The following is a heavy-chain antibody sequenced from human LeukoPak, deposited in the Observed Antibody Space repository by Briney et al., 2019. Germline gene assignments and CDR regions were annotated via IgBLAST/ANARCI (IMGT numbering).Heavy chain of an antibody. CDR2: ISSSSSYI. D-gene: IGHD3-22*01. J-gene: IGHJ4*02. CDR1: GLTFSSYS. CDR3: ARDPVDYYDSSGYYPDY. V-gene: IGHV3-21*01. Sequence: GGSLRLSCAASGLTFSSYSMNWVRQAPGKGLEWVSSISSSSSYIYYADSVKGRFTIPRDNAKNSLYLQMNSLRAEDTAVYYCARDPVDYYDSSGYYPDYWGQGTLVTVSS.